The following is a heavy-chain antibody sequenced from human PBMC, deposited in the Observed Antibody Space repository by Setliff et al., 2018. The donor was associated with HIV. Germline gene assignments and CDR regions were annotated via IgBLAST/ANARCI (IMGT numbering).Heavy chain of an antibody. Sequence: PSETLSLTCTVSSGSIGSGSHHWSWIRQPAGKGLEWIGHIYTTGSTNYNPSLKSRVTISADTSNNQFSLRLTSMTAADTAVYYCAKTSVGATGLYAFDIWGQGTMVTVSS. J-gene: IGHJ3*02. CDR1: SGSIGSGSHH. CDR2: IYTTGST. V-gene: IGHV4-61*09. CDR3: AKTSVGATGLYAFDI. D-gene: IGHD1-26*01.